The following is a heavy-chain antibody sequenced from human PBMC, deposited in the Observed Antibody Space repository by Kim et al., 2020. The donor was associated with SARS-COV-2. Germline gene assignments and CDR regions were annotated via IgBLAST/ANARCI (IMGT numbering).Heavy chain of an antibody. CDR2: IYYSGST. CDR3: ARSRGSLGLRGLRGWFDP. D-gene: IGHD4-17*01. J-gene: IGHJ5*02. CDR1: GGSISSGGYY. V-gene: IGHV4-31*03. Sequence: SETLSLTCTVSGGSISSGGYYWSWIRQHPGKGLEWIGYIYYSGSTYYNPSLKSRVTISVDTSKNQFSLKLSSVTAADTAVYYCARSRGSLGLRGLRGWFDPWGQGTLVTVSS.